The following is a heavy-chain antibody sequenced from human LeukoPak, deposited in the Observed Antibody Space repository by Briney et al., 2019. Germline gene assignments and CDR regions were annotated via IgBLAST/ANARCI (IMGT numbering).Heavy chain of an antibody. Sequence: SETLSLTCSVSGGSISSSRYNWGWIRQPPGKGLEWIGGIFYSGSTYYNPSLKSRVSMSVDTSKNQFSLKLSSVTAADTAVYYCAREEYSPGQYSFDYWGQGTLVTVSS. J-gene: IGHJ4*02. CDR3: AREEYSPGQYSFDY. V-gene: IGHV4-39*07. D-gene: IGHD5-18*01. CDR2: IFYSGST. CDR1: GGSISSSRYN.